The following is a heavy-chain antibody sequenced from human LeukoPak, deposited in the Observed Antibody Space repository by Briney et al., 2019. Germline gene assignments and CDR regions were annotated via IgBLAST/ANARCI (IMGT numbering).Heavy chain of an antibody. CDR1: GGSIGSYY. CDR2: IYYSGST. V-gene: IGHV4-59*01. Sequence: SETRSLTCTVAGGSIGSYYWSWIRQPPGKGLEWIGYIYYSGSTNYNPSLKSRVTISVDTSKNQFSLKLSSVTAADTAVYYCARTRGYSGVEWYYYGMDVWGQGTTVTVSS. J-gene: IGHJ6*02. D-gene: IGHD5-12*01. CDR3: ARTRGYSGVEWYYYGMDV.